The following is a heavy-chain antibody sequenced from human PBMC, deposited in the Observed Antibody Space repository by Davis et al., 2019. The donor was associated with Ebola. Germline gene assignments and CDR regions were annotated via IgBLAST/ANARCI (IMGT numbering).Heavy chain of an antibody. CDR1: GGSLSTYY. CDR3: ARRQGSKFDS. Sequence: SETLSLTCTVSGGSLSTYYWTWIRQPPGHGLEWIWYFYYLGSATYNPSLKSRVTMSVDTSKNHFSLKLSSVTAADTAVYYCARRQGSKFDSWGQGTLVTVSS. CDR2: FYYLGSA. V-gene: IGHV4-59*01. J-gene: IGHJ4*02.